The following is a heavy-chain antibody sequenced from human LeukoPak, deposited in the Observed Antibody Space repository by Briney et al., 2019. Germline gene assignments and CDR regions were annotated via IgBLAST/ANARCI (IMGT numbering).Heavy chain of an antibody. CDR2: IYYSGST. D-gene: IGHD3-22*01. V-gene: IGHV4-59*01. CDR3: ARVDSSGYYLDY. Sequence: SETLSLTCTVSGGSISSYYWSWIRQPPGKGLEWIGYIYYSGSTNYNPSLKSRVTISVDTSKNQFSLRLSSVTAADTAVYYCARVDSSGYYLDYWGQGTLVTVSS. CDR1: GGSISSYY. J-gene: IGHJ4*02.